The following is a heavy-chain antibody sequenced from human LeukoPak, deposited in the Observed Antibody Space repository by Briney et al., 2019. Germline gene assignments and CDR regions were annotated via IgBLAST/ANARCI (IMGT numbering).Heavy chain of an antibody. J-gene: IGHJ4*02. D-gene: IGHD3-10*01. CDR3: ARLIRLVTIVRGVINHFDY. CDR1: GCSISRNSYY. CDR2: IYYSGSN. Sequence: SETLSLTCPVSGCSISRNSYYWLWTRQPPGKGRVGVGRIYYSGSNYYNPSLKRRVTISVDTSNNQSSLKLSSVTAADTAVYYCARLIRLVTIVRGVINHFDYWGQGTLVTVSS. V-gene: IGHV4-39*01.